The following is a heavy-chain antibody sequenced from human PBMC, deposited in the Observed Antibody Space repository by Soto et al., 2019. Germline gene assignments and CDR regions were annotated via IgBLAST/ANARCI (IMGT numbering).Heavy chain of an antibody. V-gene: IGHV3-30*18. CDR2: VSSDGSNQ. CDR1: GFSFNKYG. CDR3: AKDRVIQLLPIWPDP. D-gene: IGHD2-2*01. Sequence: VHLVESGGGVVHPGTSLRLSCAASGFSFNKYGMHWVRQAPGKGLEWVAYVSSDGSNQYYADSVKGRFTISRDNSKSTLFLQLDSLTVDDTAVYYCAKDRVIQLLPIWPDPWGQGTLVSVSS. J-gene: IGHJ5*02.